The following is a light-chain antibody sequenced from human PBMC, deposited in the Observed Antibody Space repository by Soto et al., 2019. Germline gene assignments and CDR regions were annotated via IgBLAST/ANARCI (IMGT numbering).Light chain of an antibody. CDR1: SSDVGGYNY. V-gene: IGLV2-23*02. J-gene: IGLJ2*01. CDR2: KVT. CDR3: GSYADGNTLV. Sequence: QSALTQPASVSGSPGQSITISCTGTSSDVGGYNYVSWFQQHPGTAPKLMIYKVTERPSGVSDRFSGSKSGSTASLTISGLQAEDEADYYCGSYADGNTLVFGGGTKLTVL.